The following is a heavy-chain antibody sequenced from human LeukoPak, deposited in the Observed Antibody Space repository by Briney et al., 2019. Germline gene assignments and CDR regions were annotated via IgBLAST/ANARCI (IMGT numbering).Heavy chain of an antibody. CDR2: ISGSGGST. D-gene: IGHD3-22*01. V-gene: IGHV3-23*01. CDR3: AKGSIYYDSSGYYPNDAFDI. CDR1: GFTFSSYA. Sequence: GGSLRLSCAASGFTFSSYAMSWVRQAPGKGLEWISAISGSGGSTYYADSVKGRFTISRDNSKNTLYLQMNSLRAEDTAVYYCAKGSIYYDSSGYYPNDAFDIWGQGTMVTVSS. J-gene: IGHJ3*02.